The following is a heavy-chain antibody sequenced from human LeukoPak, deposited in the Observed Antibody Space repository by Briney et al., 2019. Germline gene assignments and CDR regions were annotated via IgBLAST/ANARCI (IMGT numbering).Heavy chain of an antibody. CDR3: ARLRYFDWLFPVDFDY. CDR1: GYSFTSYW. Sequence: GESLKISCKGSGYSFTSYWIGWVRQMPGEGLEWMGIIYPGDSDTRCSPSFQGQVTISADKSISTPYLQWSSLKASDTAMYYCARLRYFDWLFPVDFDYWGQGTLVTVSS. J-gene: IGHJ4*02. CDR2: IYPGDSDT. D-gene: IGHD3-9*01. V-gene: IGHV5-51*01.